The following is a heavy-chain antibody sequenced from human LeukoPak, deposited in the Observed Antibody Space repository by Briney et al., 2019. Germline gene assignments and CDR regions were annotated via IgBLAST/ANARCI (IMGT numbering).Heavy chain of an antibody. CDR3: ARLYSSSWSKDWYFDL. D-gene: IGHD6-13*01. CDR1: GGFISRYY. J-gene: IGHJ2*01. Sequence: SETLSLTCTVSGGFISRYYGSWIRQPPGKGLEWIGYIYYSGSTNYNPSLKSRVTISVDTSKNQFSLKLSSVTAADTAVYYCARLYSSSWSKDWYFDLWGRGTLVTVSS. V-gene: IGHV4-59*01. CDR2: IYYSGST.